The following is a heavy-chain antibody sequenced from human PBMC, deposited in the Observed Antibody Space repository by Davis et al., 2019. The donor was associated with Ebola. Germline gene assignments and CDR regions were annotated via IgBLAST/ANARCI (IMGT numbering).Heavy chain of an antibody. CDR2: IYYSGST. Sequence: SETLSLTCTVFGGSISSGGYYWSWIRQPPGKGLEWIGYIYYSGSTNYNPSLKSRVTISVDRSKNQFSLKLSSVTAADTAVYYCARGNRDEIQLWLLFDYWGQGTLVTVSS. CDR1: GGSISSGGYY. V-gene: IGHV4-61*08. CDR3: ARGNRDEIQLWLLFDY. J-gene: IGHJ4*02. D-gene: IGHD5-18*01.